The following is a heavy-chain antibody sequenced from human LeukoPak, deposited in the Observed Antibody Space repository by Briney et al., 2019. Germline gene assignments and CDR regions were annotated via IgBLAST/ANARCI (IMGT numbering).Heavy chain of an antibody. CDR1: GGSFSAYY. CDR2: INHSGNI. V-gene: IGHV4-34*01. Sequence: SETLSLTCAVYGGSFSAYYWSWIRRPPGKGLEWIAEINHSGNINYNPSLESRVTLSVDTSKHQFSLRLRSVTAADTAVYFCARMVRERHSFDIWGKGTGVTVSS. CDR3: ARMVRERHSFDI. D-gene: IGHD3-10*01. J-gene: IGHJ3*02.